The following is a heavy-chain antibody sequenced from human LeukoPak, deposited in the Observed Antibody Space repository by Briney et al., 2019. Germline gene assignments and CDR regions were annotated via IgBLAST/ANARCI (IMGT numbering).Heavy chain of an antibody. Sequence: GGSLRLSCAASGFTVSSNYMSWVRQAPGKGLEWVSVIYSGGSTYYADSVKGRFTISRDNSKNTLYLQMNSLRAEDTAVYYCARDRSYYGMDVWGQGTTVTVSS. CDR1: GFTVSSNY. CDR3: ARDRSYYGMDV. J-gene: IGHJ6*02. CDR2: IYSGGST. V-gene: IGHV3-53*01.